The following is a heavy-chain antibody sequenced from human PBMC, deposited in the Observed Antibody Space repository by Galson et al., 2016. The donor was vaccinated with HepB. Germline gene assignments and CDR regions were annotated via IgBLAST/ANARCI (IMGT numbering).Heavy chain of an antibody. CDR3: ATDSTSFCNFLCSGGHFDY. D-gene: IGHD2/OR15-2a*01. Sequence: SLRLSCAASGFSVSSNYMTWVRQAPGKGLEWVSTIYSAGATYYAESVKGRFTISRDISRNAVYLQMNNLRAEDTAIYYCATDSTSFCNFLCSGGHFDYWGQGTLVTVSS. CDR1: GFSVSSNY. J-gene: IGHJ4*02. V-gene: IGHV3-53*01. CDR2: IYSAGAT.